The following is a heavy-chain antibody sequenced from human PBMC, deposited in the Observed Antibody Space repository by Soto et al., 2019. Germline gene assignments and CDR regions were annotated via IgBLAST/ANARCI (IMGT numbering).Heavy chain of an antibody. CDR2: IYWDADK. Sequence: QITLKESGPTLVKPTQTLTLTCTFSGFSLSTSGVSVGWVRQPPGRALEWLALIYWDADKHYSPSLRSRRTITKDTSKHHVVLTMTHMDPVDTATYYCAHRTGYGALFDYWGQGTLVTVSS. CDR1: GFSLSTSGVS. CDR3: AHRTGYGALFDY. D-gene: IGHD4-17*01. J-gene: IGHJ4*02. V-gene: IGHV2-5*02.